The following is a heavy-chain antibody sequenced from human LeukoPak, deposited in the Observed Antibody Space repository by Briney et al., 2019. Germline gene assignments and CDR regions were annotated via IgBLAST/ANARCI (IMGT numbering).Heavy chain of an antibody. D-gene: IGHD2-21*02. V-gene: IGHV4-59*12. J-gene: IGHJ3*02. CDR2: IYYSGST. CDR1: GGSISSYY. Sequence: SETLSLTCTVSGGSISSYYWSWIRQPPGKGLEWIGYIYYSGSTNYYPSLKSRVTISIEKSKNQFSLKLSPVTAADTAVYYCAGAYCGGDCYSGRAFDIWGQGTMVTVSS. CDR3: AGAYCGGDCYSGRAFDI.